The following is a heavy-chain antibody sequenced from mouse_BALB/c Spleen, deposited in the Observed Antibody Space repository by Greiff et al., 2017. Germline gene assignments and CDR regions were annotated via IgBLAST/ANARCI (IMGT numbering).Heavy chain of an antibody. J-gene: IGHJ1*01. Sequence: QVQLKESGAELAKPGASVKMSCKASGYTFTSYWMHWVKQRPGQGLEWIGYINPSTGYTEYNQKFKDKATLTADKSSSTAYMQLSSLTSEDSAVYYCARDYDDGYYYWYFDVWGAGTTVTVSS. D-gene: IGHD2-3*01. CDR3: ARDYDDGYYYWYFDV. V-gene: IGHV1-7*01. CDR1: GYTFTSYW. CDR2: INPSTGYT.